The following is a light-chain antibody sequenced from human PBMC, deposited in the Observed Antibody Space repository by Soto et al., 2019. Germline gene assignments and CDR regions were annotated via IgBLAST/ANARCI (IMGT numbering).Light chain of an antibody. V-gene: IGKV1-27*01. CDR2: AAS. Sequence: DIQMTQSPSSLSASVGDRVTITCRASQGVNNYLAWYQQKPGKVPHPLIYAASTLQSGLPSRFSASGSGTEFALTITSLQPEGVGTYYVQHDSSAPDTVGGGTKLVI. J-gene: IGKJ4*01. CDR3: QHDSSAPDT. CDR1: QGVNNY.